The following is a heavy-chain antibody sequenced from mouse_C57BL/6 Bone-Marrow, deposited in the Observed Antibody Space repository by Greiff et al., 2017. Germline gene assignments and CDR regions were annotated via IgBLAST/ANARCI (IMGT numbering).Heavy chain of an antibody. V-gene: IGHV1-81*01. J-gene: IGHJ3*01. CDR2: IYPRSGNT. CDR1: GYTFTSYG. CDR3: ANDVSSTFAY. Sequence: QVHVKQSGAELARPGASVKLSCKASGYTFTSYGISWVKQRPGQGLEWIGEIYPRSGNTYYNQKFKGKATLTADKSSSTAYMELRSLTSEDSAVYFCANDVSSTFAYWGQGTLVTVSA. D-gene: IGHD1-1*01.